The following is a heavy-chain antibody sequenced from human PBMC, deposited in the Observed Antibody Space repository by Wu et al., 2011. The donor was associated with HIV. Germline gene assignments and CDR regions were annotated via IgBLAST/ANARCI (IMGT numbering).Heavy chain of an antibody. CDR3: VRFEFVLP. J-gene: IGHJ3*01. CDR1: GFTFSTYW. D-gene: IGHD2/OR15-2a*01. V-gene: IGHV3-7*01. CDR2: MNQDGSEK. Sequence: EVRLVESGGALVQPGGSLRLSCAASGFTFSTYWMSWVRQAPGRGWSGSANMNQDGSEKYYGGLCERADSPSPRDNAKSSLYLTNEQPXTPETRLYYSCVRFEFVLPWGQG.